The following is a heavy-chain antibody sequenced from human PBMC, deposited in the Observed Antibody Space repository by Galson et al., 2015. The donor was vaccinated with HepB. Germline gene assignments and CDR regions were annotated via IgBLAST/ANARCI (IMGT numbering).Heavy chain of an antibody. D-gene: IGHD3-16*01. V-gene: IGHV3-74*01. J-gene: IGHJ3*02. CDR1: GFTFSSYW. CDR3: ARITQGGAFDI. Sequence: SLRLSCAASGFTFSSYWMHWVRQAPGKGLVWVSRINSDGSSTSYADSVKGRFTISRDNAKNTLYLQMNSLRAEDTAVYYCARITQGGAFDIWGQGTMVTVSS. CDR2: INSDGSST.